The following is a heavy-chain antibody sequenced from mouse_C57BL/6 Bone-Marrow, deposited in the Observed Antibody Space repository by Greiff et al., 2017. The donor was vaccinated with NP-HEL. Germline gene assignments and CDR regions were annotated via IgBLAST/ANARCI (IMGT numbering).Heavy chain of an antibody. CDR3: ARRKVATDYAMDY. Sequence: EVQVVESGGGLVQPGGSLKLSCAASGFTFSDYYMYWVRQTPEKRLEWVAYISNGGGSTYYPDTVKGRFTISRDNAKNTLYLQMSRLKSEDTAMYYCARRKVATDYAMDYWGQGTSVTVSS. D-gene: IGHD1-1*01. CDR1: GFTFSDYY. CDR2: ISNGGGST. J-gene: IGHJ4*01. V-gene: IGHV5-12*01.